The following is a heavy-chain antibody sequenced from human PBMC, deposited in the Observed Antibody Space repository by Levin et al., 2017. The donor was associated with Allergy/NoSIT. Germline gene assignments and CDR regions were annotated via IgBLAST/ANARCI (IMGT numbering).Heavy chain of an antibody. Sequence: GGSLRLSCTASGFTFGDYAMSWVRQAPGKGLEWVGFIRSKAYGGTTEYAASVKGRFTISRDDSKSIAYLQMNSLKTEDTAVYYCTRDHLRDMVVVPPTYWGQGTLVTVSS. D-gene: IGHD2-2*01. J-gene: IGHJ4*02. CDR3: TRDHLRDMVVVPPTY. V-gene: IGHV3-49*04. CDR1: GFTFGDYA. CDR2: IRSKAYGGTT.